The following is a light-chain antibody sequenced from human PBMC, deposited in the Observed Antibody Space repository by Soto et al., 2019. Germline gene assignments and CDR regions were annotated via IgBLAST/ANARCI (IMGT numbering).Light chain of an antibody. V-gene: IGLV1-44*01. CDR3: AAWDDSLNGVV. CDR2: SNN. Sequence: QSVLTQPPSASGTPGQRVTISCSGSSSNIGRNTVNWFQQLPGTAPKLLIYSNNQRPSGVPDRFSGSKSGTSASLAISGLQSEDEADYYCAAWDDSLNGVVFGGETKVTVL. J-gene: IGLJ2*01. CDR1: SSNIGRNT.